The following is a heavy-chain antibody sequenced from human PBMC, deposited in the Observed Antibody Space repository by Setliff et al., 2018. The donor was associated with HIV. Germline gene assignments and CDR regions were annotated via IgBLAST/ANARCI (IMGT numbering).Heavy chain of an antibody. CDR2: IYHSGST. CDR3: ARPYYDSSDYSWVDAFDI. V-gene: IGHV4-38-2*01. D-gene: IGHD3-22*01. Sequence: SETLSLTCVVSTYSISSGFYWAWIRQPPGKGLEWIGSIYHSGSTYYNPSLKSRVTISIDTSKNQFSLRLTSVTAADTAVYYCARPYYDSSDYSWVDAFDIWGQGTMVTVSS. CDR1: TYSISSGFY. J-gene: IGHJ3*02.